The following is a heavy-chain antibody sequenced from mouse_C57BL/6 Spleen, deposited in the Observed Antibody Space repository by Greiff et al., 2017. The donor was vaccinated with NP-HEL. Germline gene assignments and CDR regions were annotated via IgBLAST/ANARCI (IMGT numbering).Heavy chain of an antibody. J-gene: IGHJ1*03. D-gene: IGHD2-4*01. CDR3: ARPTLGYDYDGRNFDV. Sequence: QVQLQQPGAELVRPGSSVKLSCKASGYTFTSYWMHWVKQRPIQGLEWIGNIDPSDSETHYNQKFKDKATLTVDKSSSTAYMQLSSLTSEDSAVYYCARPTLGYDYDGRNFDVWGTGTTVTVSS. CDR2: IDPSDSET. CDR1: GYTFTSYW. V-gene: IGHV1-52*01.